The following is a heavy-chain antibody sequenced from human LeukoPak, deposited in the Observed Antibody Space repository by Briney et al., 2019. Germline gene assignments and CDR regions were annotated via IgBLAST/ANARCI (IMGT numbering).Heavy chain of an antibody. J-gene: IGHJ4*02. CDR1: GYTFTNYD. D-gene: IGHD3-22*01. Sequence: ASVKASCKASGYTFTNYDINWVRQATGQGLEWMGWMNPNSGNTGYAQKFQGRVTMTRNTSISTAYMELSSLRSEDTAVYYCARGYELRAYYDSPYWGQGTLVTVSS. CDR2: MNPNSGNT. V-gene: IGHV1-8*01. CDR3: ARGYELRAYYDSPY.